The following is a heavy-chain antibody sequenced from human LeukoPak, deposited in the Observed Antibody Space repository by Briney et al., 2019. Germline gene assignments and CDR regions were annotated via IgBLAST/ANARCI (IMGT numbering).Heavy chain of an antibody. CDR2: ISSSGSTI. J-gene: IGHJ4*02. D-gene: IGHD6-19*01. CDR1: GLTFSSYE. V-gene: IGHV3-48*03. CDR3: ARDKRDSSGIFDY. Sequence: PGGSLRLSCAASGLTFSSYEMNWVRQAPGKGLEWVSYISSSGSTIYYADSVKGRFTISRDNAKNSLYLQMNSLRAEDAAVYYCARDKRDSSGIFDYWGQGTLVTVSS.